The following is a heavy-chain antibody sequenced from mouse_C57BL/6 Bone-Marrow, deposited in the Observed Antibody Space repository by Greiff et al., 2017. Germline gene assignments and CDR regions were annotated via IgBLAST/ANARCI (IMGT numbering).Heavy chain of an antibody. Sequence: EVKLMESGGGLVKPGGSLKLSCAASGFTFSDYGMHWVRQAPEKGLEWVAYISSGSSTIYYADTVKGRFTISRDNAKNTLFLQRTSLRSEDTAMYYCASYYYGSSYGCYAMDYWGQGTSVTVSS. D-gene: IGHD1-1*01. V-gene: IGHV5-17*01. CDR3: ASYYYGSSYGCYAMDY. CDR1: GFTFSDYG. J-gene: IGHJ4*01. CDR2: ISSGSSTI.